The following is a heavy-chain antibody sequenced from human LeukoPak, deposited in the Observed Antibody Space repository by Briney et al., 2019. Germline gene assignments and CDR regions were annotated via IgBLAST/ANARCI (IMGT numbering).Heavy chain of an antibody. V-gene: IGHV4-38-2*02. CDR2: IYYSGST. J-gene: IGHJ5*02. D-gene: IGHD4-17*01. CDR3: ARDPYGDYVFDP. CDR1: GYSISSGYY. Sequence: SETLSLTCTVSGYSISSGYYWGWIRQPPGKGLEWIGSIYYSGSTYYNPSLKSRVTISVDTSKNQFSLKLTSVTAADTAVYYCARDPYGDYVFDPWGQGTLVTVSS.